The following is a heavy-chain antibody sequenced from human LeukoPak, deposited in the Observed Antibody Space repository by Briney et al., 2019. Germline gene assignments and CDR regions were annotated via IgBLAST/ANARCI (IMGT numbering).Heavy chain of an antibody. D-gene: IGHD3-9*01. J-gene: IGHJ4*02. CDR3: ATSDILTGYYSRLFDY. CDR1: GFTLSSYA. V-gene: IGHV3-23*01. Sequence: GGSLRLSCAASGFTLSSYAMSWVRQAPGKGLEWVSAISGSGGSTYYADSVKGRFTISRDNSKNTLYLQMNSLRAEDTAVYYCATSDILTGYYSRLFDYWGQGTLVTVSS. CDR2: ISGSGGST.